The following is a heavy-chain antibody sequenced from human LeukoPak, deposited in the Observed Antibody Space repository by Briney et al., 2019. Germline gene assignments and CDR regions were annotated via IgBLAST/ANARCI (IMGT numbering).Heavy chain of an antibody. Sequence: SETLSLTCTVSGGSISSYYWSWIRQPPGKGLEWIGYIYYIGSTKYNPSLKSRVTISNDMSKNQFSLRLTSVTAADTAVYYCVRVGGAPLGAFDIWGQGTMVTVSS. CDR2: IYYIGST. CDR3: VRVGGAPLGAFDI. D-gene: IGHD3-16*01. CDR1: GGSISSYY. V-gene: IGHV4-59*01. J-gene: IGHJ3*02.